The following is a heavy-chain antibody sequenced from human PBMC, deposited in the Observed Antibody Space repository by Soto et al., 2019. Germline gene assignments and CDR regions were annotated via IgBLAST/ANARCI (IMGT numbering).Heavy chain of an antibody. J-gene: IGHJ3*02. V-gene: IGHV4-59*01. CDR2: IYSGST. CDR3: ARALILPRYYIHDAYDI. CDR1: GGSISSYY. D-gene: IGHD3-9*01. Sequence: QVQLQESGPGLVKPSETLSLTCTVSGGSISSYYWSWIRQPPGKGLEWIGYIYSGSTNYNPSVKSPVTISVDTSKNQFSLKLSSVTAADTAVYYCARALILPRYYIHDAYDIWGQGTMVTVSS.